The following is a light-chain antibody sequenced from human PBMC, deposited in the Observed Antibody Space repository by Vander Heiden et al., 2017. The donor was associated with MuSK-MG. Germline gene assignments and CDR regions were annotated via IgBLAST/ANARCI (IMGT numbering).Light chain of an antibody. J-gene: IGLJ2*01. CDR1: ALPQQY. CDR2: KDS. Sequence: SYELTQPPSVSVSPGQTARITCSGDALPQQYVYWYQQKPGQAPVLVIYKDSERPSGIPERFAGSSSGTTVTLTISGLQAEDEADYYCQSADSSGIVVFGGGTKVTVL. V-gene: IGLV3-25*03. CDR3: QSADSSGIVV.